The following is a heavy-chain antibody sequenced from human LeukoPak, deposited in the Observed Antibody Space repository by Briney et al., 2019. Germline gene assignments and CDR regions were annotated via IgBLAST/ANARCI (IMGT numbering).Heavy chain of an antibody. CDR3: ARGNDQPQLWLFYFDY. J-gene: IGHJ4*02. CDR1: GFTFSSYA. Sequence: GRSLRLSCAASGFTFSSYAMHWVRQAPGKGLEWVAVISYDGSNKYYADSVKGRFTISRDNSKNTLYLQMNSLRAEDTAVYYCARGNDQPQLWLFYFDYWGQGTRVTVSS. D-gene: IGHD5-18*01. CDR2: ISYDGSNK. V-gene: IGHV3-30-3*01.